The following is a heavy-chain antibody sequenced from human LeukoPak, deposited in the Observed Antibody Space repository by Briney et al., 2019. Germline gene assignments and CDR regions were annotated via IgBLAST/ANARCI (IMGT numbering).Heavy chain of an antibody. Sequence: PGGSLRLSCAASGFTFSNYGMSWVRQAPGRGLEWVSSVSASGRRTYYAGSVRGRFTISSDGSNNTLYLQMASLRAEDTAAYYCAKAGQIRGAIPHYFESWGQGTLVTVSS. V-gene: IGHV3-23*01. CDR3: AKAGQIRGAIPHYFES. D-gene: IGHD3-10*01. J-gene: IGHJ4*02. CDR2: VSASGRRT. CDR1: GFTFSNYG.